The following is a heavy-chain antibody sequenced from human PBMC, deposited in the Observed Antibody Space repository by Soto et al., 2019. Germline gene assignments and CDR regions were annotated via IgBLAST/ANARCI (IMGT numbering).Heavy chain of an antibody. Sequence: EVQLVESGGGLVQPGGSLRLSCAASGFTFSTYWMSWVRQAPGKGLEWVANIKQDGGEKYYLDSVKGRFTISRDNAKNSLYLQMNSLRAEDTAVYYCARDTSAAWPYYPDYWGQGTLVTVSS. D-gene: IGHD3-10*01. V-gene: IGHV3-7*01. CDR1: GFTFSTYW. CDR3: ARDTSAAWPYYPDY. J-gene: IGHJ4*02. CDR2: IKQDGGEK.